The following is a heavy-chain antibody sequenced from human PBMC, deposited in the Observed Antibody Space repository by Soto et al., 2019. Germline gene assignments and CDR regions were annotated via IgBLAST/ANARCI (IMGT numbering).Heavy chain of an antibody. D-gene: IGHD3-22*01. J-gene: IGHJ6*02. CDR3: ARFYYDSSGYLPSPYYYYYGMDV. CDR2: ISYDGSNK. Sequence: HPGGSLRLSCAASGFSFSSYGMHWVRQTPGKGLEWVAGISYDGSNKYYVDSMKGRLTISRDNSKNTLDLQMNSLRAEDTAVYYCARFYYDSSGYLPSPYYYYYGMDVWGQGTTVTVSS. CDR1: GFSFSSYG. V-gene: IGHV3-30*03.